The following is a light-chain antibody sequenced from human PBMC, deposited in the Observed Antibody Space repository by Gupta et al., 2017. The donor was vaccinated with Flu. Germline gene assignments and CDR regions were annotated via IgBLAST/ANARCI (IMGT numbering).Light chain of an antibody. Sequence: LTQSPATLSWSPGERATLSCRASQSVSSYLAWDQQKPGQAHRLLIYDASNRATGITARLSGSGSGTDFTLTISSLETEDCEVYYCQQRRTFGPGTKVDIK. CDR1: QSVSSY. V-gene: IGKV3-11*01. CDR3: QQRRT. CDR2: DAS. J-gene: IGKJ3*01.